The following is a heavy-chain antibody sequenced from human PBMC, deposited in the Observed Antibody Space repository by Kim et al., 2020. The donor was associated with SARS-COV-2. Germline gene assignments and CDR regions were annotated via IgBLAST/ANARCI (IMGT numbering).Heavy chain of an antibody. J-gene: IGHJ6*02. D-gene: IGHD6-13*01. CDR1: GFTFSSYA. CDR3: AKDYSGSGVFYGMDV. V-gene: IGHV3-23*01. CDR2: ISGGGGGT. Sequence: GSLRLSCAASGFTFSSYAMTWVRQAPGKGLEWVSGISGGGGGTYHADSVKGRFTISRDNSKNTLSLQMNSLRAEDTAVYYCAKDYSGSGVFYGMDVWGQGTTVTVSS.